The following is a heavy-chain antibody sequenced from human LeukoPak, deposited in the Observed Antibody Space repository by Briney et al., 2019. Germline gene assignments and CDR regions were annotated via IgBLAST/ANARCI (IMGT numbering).Heavy chain of an antibody. D-gene: IGHD2-15*01. CDR2: INHSGST. Sequence: PSETLSLTCAVSGGSFSGYYWNWIRQSPGEGLEWIGEINHSGSTHYNPSLKSRVTISVDTSQKQFSLRLTSVTAADTAVYYCARGYCSGGSCYSYYYYNYMDVWGKGTTVTVSS. CDR1: GGSFSGYY. J-gene: IGHJ6*03. CDR3: ARGYCSGGSCYSYYYYNYMDV. V-gene: IGHV4-34*01.